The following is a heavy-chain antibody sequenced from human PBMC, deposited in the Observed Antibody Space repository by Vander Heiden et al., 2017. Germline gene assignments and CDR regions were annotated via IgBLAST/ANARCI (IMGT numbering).Heavy chain of an antibody. CDR3: ARDWLSRVVISYYYYYGMDV. CDR2: ISSSSSYI. V-gene: IGHV3-21*01. Sequence: EVQLVEPGGGLVKHGGSLGLSCAASGFTFSSYSMNWVRQAPGKGLEWVSSISSSSSYIYYADSVKGRFTISRDNAKNSLYLQMNSLRAEDTAVYYCARDWLSRVVISYYYYYGMDVWGQGTTVTVSS. J-gene: IGHJ6*02. D-gene: IGHD3-3*01. CDR1: GFTFSSYS.